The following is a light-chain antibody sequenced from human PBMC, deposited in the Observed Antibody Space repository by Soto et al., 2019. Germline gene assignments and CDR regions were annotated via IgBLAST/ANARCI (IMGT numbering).Light chain of an antibody. V-gene: IGKV1-33*01. Sequence: DIQMTQSPSSLSASVGDRVTITCQASQDINNYLIWYQQKPGKAPKLLIYDASSLETGVPSRFSGAASGTHFTFTISSLQPEDVATYYCKQYDTLPPTFGQGTKLEIK. J-gene: IGKJ2*01. CDR3: KQYDTLPPT. CDR1: QDINNY. CDR2: DAS.